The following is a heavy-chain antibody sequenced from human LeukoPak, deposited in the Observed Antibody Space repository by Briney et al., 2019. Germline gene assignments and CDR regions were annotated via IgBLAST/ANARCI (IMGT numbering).Heavy chain of an antibody. CDR3: ARGGSDDYIDY. V-gene: IGHV4-59*01. Sequence: PSETLSLTCTVSGGSISSYYWSWIRQPPGKGLEWIGYIYYSGSTNYNPSLKGRVTISVDTSKNQFSLKLSSVTAADTAVYYCARGGSDDYIDYWGQGTLVTVSS. D-gene: IGHD6-19*01. CDR2: IYYSGST. CDR1: GGSISSYY. J-gene: IGHJ4*02.